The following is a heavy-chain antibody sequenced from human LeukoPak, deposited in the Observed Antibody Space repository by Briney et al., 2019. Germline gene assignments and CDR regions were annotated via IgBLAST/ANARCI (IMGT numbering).Heavy chain of an antibody. J-gene: IGHJ6*03. V-gene: IGHV4-59*01. CDR2: IYYSGST. CDR1: GGSISSYY. D-gene: IGHD3-10*01. CDR3: ARGTLYYYGSGILPSYYMEV. Sequence: SETLSLTCTVSGGSISSYYWSWIRQPPGKGLEWIGYIYYSGSTNYNPSLKSRVTISVDTSKNQFSLKLSSVTAADTAVYYCARGTLYYYGSGILPSYYMEVWGKGTTVTVSS.